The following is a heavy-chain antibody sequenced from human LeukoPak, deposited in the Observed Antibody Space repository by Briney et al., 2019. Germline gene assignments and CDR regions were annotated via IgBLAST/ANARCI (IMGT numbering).Heavy chain of an antibody. CDR2: ISSSSSYI. Sequence: GGSLRLSCAASGFTFEDYGMSWVRQAPGKGLEWVSSISSSSSYIYYADSVKGRFTISRDNAKKSLYLQMNSLRTEDTAVYYCVRALYDGSGYYSHFDYWGQGTLVTVSS. D-gene: IGHD3-22*01. V-gene: IGHV3-21*01. CDR1: GFTFEDYG. J-gene: IGHJ4*02. CDR3: VRALYDGSGYYSHFDY.